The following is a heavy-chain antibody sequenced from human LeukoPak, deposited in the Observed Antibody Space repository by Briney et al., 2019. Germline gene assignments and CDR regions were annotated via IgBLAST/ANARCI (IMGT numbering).Heavy chain of an antibody. D-gene: IGHD3-16*01. CDR2: INHSGST. CDR1: GGSISSSSYY. CDR3: ARRRLLRFGRTGKDAFDI. Sequence: ASETLSLTCTVSGGSISSSSYYWGWIRQPPGKGLEWIGEINHSGSTNYNPSLKSRVSISVDTSKNQFSLKLSSVTAADTAVYYCARRRLLRFGRTGKDAFDIWGQGTMVTVSS. J-gene: IGHJ3*02. V-gene: IGHV4-39*07.